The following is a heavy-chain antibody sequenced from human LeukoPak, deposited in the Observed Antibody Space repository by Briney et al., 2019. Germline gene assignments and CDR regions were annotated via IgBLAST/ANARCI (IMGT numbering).Heavy chain of an antibody. J-gene: IGHJ4*02. V-gene: IGHV4-31*03. CDR2: IYYSGST. CDR3: ARGRRYSSSPFDY. CDR1: GGSISSGGYY. Sequence: TLSLTCTVSGGSISSGGYYWSWIRQHPGKGLEWIGYIYYSGSTYYNPSLKSRVTISVDTSKNQFSLKLSSVTAADTAVYYCARGRRYSSSPFDYWGQGTLVTVSS. D-gene: IGHD6-13*01.